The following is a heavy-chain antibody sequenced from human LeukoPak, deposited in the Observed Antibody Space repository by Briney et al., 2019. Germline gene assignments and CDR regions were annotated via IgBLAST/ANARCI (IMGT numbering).Heavy chain of an antibody. V-gene: IGHV3-23*01. CDR1: GFTFSDYG. CDR2: ITNSGGNT. J-gene: IGHJ4*02. Sequence: GGSLRLSCAASGFTFSDYGMSWVRQAPGKGLEWVSTITNSGGNTYYNADSVKGRFTISRDNSKNTLYLLMNSLRAEDTAVYHCAKRPVYNGGWYYFDYWGQGALVTVSS. CDR3: AKRPVYNGGWYYFDY. D-gene: IGHD6-19*01.